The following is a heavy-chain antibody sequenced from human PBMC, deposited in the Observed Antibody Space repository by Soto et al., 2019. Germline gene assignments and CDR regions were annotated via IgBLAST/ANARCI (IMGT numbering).Heavy chain of an antibody. D-gene: IGHD2-15*01. CDR1: GCSFTNYW. CDR3: TTDPPDIVLPPYYYYYGMDV. Sequence: GESLKISCKGSGCSFTNYWIGWVRQMPGKGLEWMGIIYPGDSDTRYSPSFQGQVTISADKSISTAYLQMNSLKTEDTAVYYCTTDPPDIVLPPYYYYYGMDVWGQGTTVTVSS. CDR2: IYPGDSDT. J-gene: IGHJ6*02. V-gene: IGHV5-51*01.